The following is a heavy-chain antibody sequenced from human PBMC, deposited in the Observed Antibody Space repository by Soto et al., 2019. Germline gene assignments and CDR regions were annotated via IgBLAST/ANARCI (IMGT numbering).Heavy chain of an antibody. CDR3: AKGATSSWYGGQFDC. Sequence: GGSLRLSCAASGFTFNTYAMNWVLQAPGKGLEWVSAISGSGGSTYYADSVKGRFTISRDNSKNTLYLQMNSLRAEDTAVYYCAKGATSSWYGGQFDCWGQGTQVTVSS. D-gene: IGHD6-13*01. V-gene: IGHV3-23*01. CDR2: ISGSGGST. CDR1: GFTFNTYA. J-gene: IGHJ4*02.